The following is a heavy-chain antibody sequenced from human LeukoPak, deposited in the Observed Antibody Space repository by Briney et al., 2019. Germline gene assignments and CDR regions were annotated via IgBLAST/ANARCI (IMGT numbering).Heavy chain of an antibody. J-gene: IGHJ6*03. V-gene: IGHV4-59*01. CDR2: IYYSGST. CDR1: GDSISSYY. CDR3: ARGGPYYYYYYMDV. D-gene: IGHD6-25*01. Sequence: PSETLSLTCTVSGDSISSYYWSWLRQPPGKGLEWIGYIYYSGSTNYNPSLKSRVTISVDTSNNQFSLKLSSVTAADTAVYYCARGGPYYYYYYMDVWGKGTTVTVSS.